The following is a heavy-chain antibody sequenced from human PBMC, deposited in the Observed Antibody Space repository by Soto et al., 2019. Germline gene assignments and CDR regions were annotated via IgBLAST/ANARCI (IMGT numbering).Heavy chain of an antibody. D-gene: IGHD3-16*01. Sequence: QVQLVQSGAEVKKPGSSVKVSCKASGGTFSSYTISWVRQAPGQGLEWMGRIIPILGIANYAQKFQGRVTTTADKSTSTADMELSSLRSEDRAVYACARRGSFGGGEYWGQGTLVTVSS. CDR1: GGTFSSYT. CDR3: ARRGSFGGGEY. V-gene: IGHV1-69*02. J-gene: IGHJ4*02. CDR2: IIPILGIA.